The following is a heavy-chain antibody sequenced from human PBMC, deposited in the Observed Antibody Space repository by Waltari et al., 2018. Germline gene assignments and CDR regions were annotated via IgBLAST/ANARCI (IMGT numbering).Heavy chain of an antibody. CDR2: IIPIFGTA. CDR1: GGTFSSYA. J-gene: IGHJ4*02. CDR3: ASQGRGYSYGFDY. D-gene: IGHD5-18*01. Sequence: QVQLVQSGAEVKKPGSSVKVSCKASGGTFSSYAISWVRQAPGQGLEWRGGIIPIFGTANYAQKVQGSVTSTAADSTSTADMELRSLRSEDTAVYYCASQGRGYSYGFDYWGQGTLVTVSS. V-gene: IGHV1-69*12.